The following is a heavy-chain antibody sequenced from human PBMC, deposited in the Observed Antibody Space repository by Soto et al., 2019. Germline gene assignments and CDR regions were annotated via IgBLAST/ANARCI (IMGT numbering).Heavy chain of an antibody. D-gene: IGHD6-25*01. CDR1: GFTLTTYS. J-gene: IGHJ4*02. CDR2: INKNGFTI. V-gene: IGHV3-48*02. Sequence: GGSLRLSCAVSGFTLTTYSMNWVRQAPGKGLEWISFINKNGFTIYYADSVKGRFTISRDYAKNSLYLQMDSLRHEDTAVYYCARGAATCTALFDNWGLGALVTVSS. CDR3: ARGAATCTALFDN.